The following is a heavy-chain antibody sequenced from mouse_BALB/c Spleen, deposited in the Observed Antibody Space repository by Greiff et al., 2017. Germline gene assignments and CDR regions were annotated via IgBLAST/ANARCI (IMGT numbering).Heavy chain of an antibody. J-gene: IGHJ2*01. CDR2: ISYSGST. CDR1: GYSITSDYA. CDR3: ARRIWGRLDY. Sequence: EVQLQESGPGLVKPSQSLSLTCTVTGYSITSDYAWNWIRQFPGNKLEWMGYISYSGSTSYNPSLKSRISITRDTSKNQFFLQLNSVTTEDTATYYCARRIWGRLDYWGQGTTLTVSS. V-gene: IGHV3-2*02. D-gene: IGHD1-1*02.